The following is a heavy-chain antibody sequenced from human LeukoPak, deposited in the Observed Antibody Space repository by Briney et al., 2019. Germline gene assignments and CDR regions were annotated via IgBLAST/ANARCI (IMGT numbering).Heavy chain of an antibody. CDR3: ARGSLGFCSSTSCYGGFDY. CDR1: GGSISSSNW. CDR2: IYHSGST. V-gene: IGHV4-4*02. D-gene: IGHD2-2*01. J-gene: IGHJ4*02. Sequence: SETLSLTCAVSGGSISSSNWWSWVRQPPGKGLEWIGEIYHSGSTNRNPSLKSRVTISVDKSKNQFSLKLSSVTAAVTAVYYCARGSLGFCSSTSCYGGFDYWGQGTLVTVSS.